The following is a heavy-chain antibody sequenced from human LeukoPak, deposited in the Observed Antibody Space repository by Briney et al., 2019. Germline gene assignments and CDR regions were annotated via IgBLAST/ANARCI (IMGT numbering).Heavy chain of an antibody. CDR2: ISSSSTI. CDR3: ATEGPLTTVPSGDDAFDI. V-gene: IGHV3-48*02. J-gene: IGHJ3*02. D-gene: IGHD4-17*01. Sequence: GGSLRLSCAASGFTFSSYSMNWVRQAPGKGLEWVPYISSSSTIYYADSVKGRFTISRDNAKNSLYLQMNSLRDEDTAVYYCATEGPLTTVPSGDDAFDIWGQGTMVTVSS. CDR1: GFTFSSYS.